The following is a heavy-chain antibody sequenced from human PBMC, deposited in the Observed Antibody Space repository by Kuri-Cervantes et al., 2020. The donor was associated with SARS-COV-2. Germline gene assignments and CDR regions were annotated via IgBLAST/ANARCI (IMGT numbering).Heavy chain of an antibody. CDR3: ARGGKHHHILRFLESFHFDS. Sequence: ASVKVSCKASGYTFTDYYINWVRLAPGQGLEWMGWINPNSGGTDYAQRYQGWVTTTRDTSTRTAFMELNRLTSDDTAVYFCARGGKHHHILRFLESFHFDSWGQGTLVTVSS. CDR2: INPNSGGT. D-gene: IGHD3-3*01. CDR1: GYTFTDYY. V-gene: IGHV1-2*04. J-gene: IGHJ4*02.